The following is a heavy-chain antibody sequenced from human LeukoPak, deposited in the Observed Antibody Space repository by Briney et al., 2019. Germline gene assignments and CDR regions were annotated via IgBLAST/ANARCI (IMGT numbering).Heavy chain of an antibody. CDR2: ISGSGGST. D-gene: IGHD2-2*01. CDR3: AKDADYCSSTSCSRVFDP. J-gene: IGHJ5*02. Sequence: PGGSLRLSCAASGFTFSSYAMSWVRQAPGKGLEWVSAISGSGGSTYYADSVKGRFTISRDNSKNTLSLQMNSLRAEDTAVYYCAKDADYCSSTSCSRVFDPWGQGTLVTVSS. CDR1: GFTFSSYA. V-gene: IGHV3-23*01.